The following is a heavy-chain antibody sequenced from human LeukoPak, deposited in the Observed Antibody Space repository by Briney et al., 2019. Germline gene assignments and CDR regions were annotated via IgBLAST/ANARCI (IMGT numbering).Heavy chain of an antibody. J-gene: IGHJ5*02. D-gene: IGHD5-18*01. CDR1: GFTFSSYG. CDR3: ARELRGYSYGLRNNWFDP. CDR2: ISYDGSNK. V-gene: IGHV3-30*03. Sequence: GGSLRLSCAASGFTFSSYGMHWVRQAPGKGLEWVAVISYDGSNKYYADSVKGRFTISRDNSKNTLYLQMNSLRAEDTAVYYCARELRGYSYGLRNNWFDPWGQGTLVTVSS.